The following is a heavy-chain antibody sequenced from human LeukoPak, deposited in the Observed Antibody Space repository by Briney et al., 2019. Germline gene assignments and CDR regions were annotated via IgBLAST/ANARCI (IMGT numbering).Heavy chain of an antibody. J-gene: IGHJ4*02. V-gene: IGHV1-2*02. CDR3: ARSGYSSSSHIYY. D-gene: IGHD6-6*01. Sequence: ASVKVSCKASGYTFTGYYLHWVQQAPGQGLEWMGWINPNSGGTNYVQKFQGRVTMTRDTSISTAYMDLSRLRSDDTAVYYCARSGYSSSSHIYYWGQGTLVTVSS. CDR2: INPNSGGT. CDR1: GYTFTGYY.